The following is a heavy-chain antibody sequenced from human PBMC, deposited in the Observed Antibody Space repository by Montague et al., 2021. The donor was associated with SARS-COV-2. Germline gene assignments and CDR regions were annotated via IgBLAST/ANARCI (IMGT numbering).Heavy chain of an antibody. CDR1: GGSFSGYY. J-gene: IGHJ5*02. V-gene: IGHV4-39*01. CDR3: ARHWISMIVVVIKGGWFDP. D-gene: IGHD3-22*01. CDR2: IYYSGST. Sequence: SETLSLTCAVYGGSFSGYYWCWTRQHPGEGLEWSGSIYYSGSTYYNTSLNSRVTISVDTSKNHLSLKLSSVTAADTAVSYCARHWISMIVVVIKGGWFDPWGQGTLVTVSS.